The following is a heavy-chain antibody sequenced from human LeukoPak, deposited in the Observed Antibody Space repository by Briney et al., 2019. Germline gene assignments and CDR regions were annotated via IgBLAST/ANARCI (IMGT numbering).Heavy chain of an antibody. CDR2: IYYSGST. Sequence: PSETLSLTCTVSGGSISSSSYYWGWIRQPPGKGLEWIGSIYYSGSTYYNPSFKSRVTISVDTSKNQFSLKLSSVTAADTAVYYCASQPYYDILTDYWGQGTLVTVSS. J-gene: IGHJ4*02. V-gene: IGHV4-39*07. D-gene: IGHD3-9*01. CDR3: ASQPYYDILTDY. CDR1: GGSISSSSYY.